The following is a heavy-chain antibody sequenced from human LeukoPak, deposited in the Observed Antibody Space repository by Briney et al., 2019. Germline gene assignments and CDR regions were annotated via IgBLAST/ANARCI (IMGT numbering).Heavy chain of an antibody. V-gene: IGHV3-21*01. CDR2: ISSTSSYT. D-gene: IGHD2-2*01. CDR1: GFSFSSYT. J-gene: IGHJ4*02. Sequence: GGSLSLTCAASGFSFSSYTMNWVRQAPGKGLEWVSSISSTSSYTYYTDSVKGRFTISRDNAKNSLYLQMNSLRAEDTAVYYCARVAGYCSSTSNCYSAFWGEGTLVTVSS. CDR3: ARVAGYCSSTSNCYSAF.